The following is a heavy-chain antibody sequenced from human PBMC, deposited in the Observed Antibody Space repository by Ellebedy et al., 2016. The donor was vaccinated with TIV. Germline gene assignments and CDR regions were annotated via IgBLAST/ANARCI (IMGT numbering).Heavy chain of an antibody. V-gene: IGHV4-61*01. D-gene: IGHD6-19*01. J-gene: IGHJ3*02. Sequence: SETLSLTCTVSGGSISSSSYYRSWIRQPPGKGLEWIGYIYFSGSTNYNPSLKSRVTISVDTSKNQFSLKLNSVTAADTAVYYCARVPPSGWYVAAFDIWGQGTMVTVSS. CDR2: IYFSGST. CDR1: GGSISSSSYY. CDR3: ARVPPSGWYVAAFDI.